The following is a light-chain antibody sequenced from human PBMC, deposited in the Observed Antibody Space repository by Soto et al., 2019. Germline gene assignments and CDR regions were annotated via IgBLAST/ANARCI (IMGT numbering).Light chain of an antibody. J-gene: IGKJ4*01. V-gene: IGKV4-1*01. CDR1: QSVLYSSNNKNY. CDR2: WAS. CDR3: QQYYSTPRT. Sequence: DIVMTQSPASLAVSLGERATINCKSSQSVLYSSNNKNYLAWYQQKPGQPPKLLIYWASTRESGVPDRFSGSGSGTDFTLTISSLQAEDVAVYYCQQYYSTPRTFGGGTKVEIK.